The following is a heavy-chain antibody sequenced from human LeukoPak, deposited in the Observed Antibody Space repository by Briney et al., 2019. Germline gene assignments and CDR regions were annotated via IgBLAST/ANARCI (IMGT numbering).Heavy chain of an antibody. CDR1: GFTVSSSY. V-gene: IGHV3-66*02. J-gene: IGHJ4*02. CDR2: IYAGGTT. D-gene: IGHD2-2*01. Sequence: GGSLRLSCAASGFTVSSSYMSWVRLAPGKGLEWVSVIYAGGTTHYADSVKGRFTISRDNSVNTLYLQTNSLRTEDTAVYHCARAFVTAAGFFDTWGRGTRVTVSS. CDR3: ARAFVTAAGFFDT.